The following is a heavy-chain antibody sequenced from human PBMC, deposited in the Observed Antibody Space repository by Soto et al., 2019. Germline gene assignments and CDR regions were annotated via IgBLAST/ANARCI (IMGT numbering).Heavy chain of an antibody. V-gene: IGHV1-2*02. CDR1: GYTFTDSS. Sequence: ASVKVSFKTSGYTFTDSSMHWVGQARGQGREWMGWINLNSGDTNYAEKFRGRVTMTRDTSIITAYMELTRLKSDDTAVYYCATDMGGYDSHGPDMWCQGTRGTVSS. CDR2: INLNSGDT. D-gene: IGHD5-12*01. J-gene: IGHJ4*02. CDR3: ATDMGGYDSHGPDM.